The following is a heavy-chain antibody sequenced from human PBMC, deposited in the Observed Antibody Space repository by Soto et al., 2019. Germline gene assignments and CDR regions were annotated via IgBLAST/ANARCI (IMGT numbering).Heavy chain of an antibody. CDR2: INHSGST. J-gene: IGHJ6*02. D-gene: IGHD3-3*01. CDR3: ARQFLESGSYGMDV. Sequence: SETLSLTCAVYGGSFSGYYWSWIRQPPGKGLEWIGEINHSGSTNYNPSLKGRVTISVDTSKNQFSLKLSSVTAADTAVYYCARQFLESGSYGMDVWGQGTTVTVSS. V-gene: IGHV4-34*01. CDR1: GGSFSGYY.